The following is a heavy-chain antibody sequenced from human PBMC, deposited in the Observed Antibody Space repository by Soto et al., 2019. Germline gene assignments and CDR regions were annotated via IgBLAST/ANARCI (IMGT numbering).Heavy chain of an antibody. V-gene: IGHV1-24*01. CDR1: GYSLTELS. J-gene: IGHJ4*02. D-gene: IGHD5-18*01. Sequence: ASVKVSCKVSGYSLTELSIHWVRQAPGEGLEWMGGYDLEKGETIYAQKFQGRVTMTEDSPADTPYMQLRSLRSEDTAVYYCARGLKVDTAMATDYFDYWGQGALVTVSS. CDR3: ARGLKVDTAMATDYFDY. CDR2: YDLEKGET.